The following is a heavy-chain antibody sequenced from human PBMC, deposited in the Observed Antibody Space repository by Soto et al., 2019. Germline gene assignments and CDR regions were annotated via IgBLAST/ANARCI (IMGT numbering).Heavy chain of an antibody. Sequence: SETLSLTCTVSGGSISSSSYYWGWIRQPLGKGLEWIGSIYYSGSTYYNPSLKSRVTISVDTSKNQFSLKLSSVTAADTAVYYCARVITFGGVIVNYFDYWGQGTLVTVS. J-gene: IGHJ4*02. V-gene: IGHV4-39*01. CDR2: IYYSGST. CDR1: GGSISSSSYY. CDR3: ARVITFGGVIVNYFDY. D-gene: IGHD3-16*02.